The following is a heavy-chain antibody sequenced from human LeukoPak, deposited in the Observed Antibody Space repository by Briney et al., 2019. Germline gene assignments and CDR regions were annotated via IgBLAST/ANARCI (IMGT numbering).Heavy chain of an antibody. CDR1: GFTFSGYS. D-gene: IGHD3-10*01. CDR2: ISHDGSYK. V-gene: IGHV3-30-3*01. CDR3: AKVMTRTMVRGVPPSDY. J-gene: IGHJ4*02. Sequence: GGSLRLSCAASGFTFSGYSVAWVRQAPGKGLERVTSISHDGSYKYYADSVKGRFTISRDNSKNTLYLQMNSLRAEDTAVYYCAKVMTRTMVRGVPPSDYWGQGTLVTVSS.